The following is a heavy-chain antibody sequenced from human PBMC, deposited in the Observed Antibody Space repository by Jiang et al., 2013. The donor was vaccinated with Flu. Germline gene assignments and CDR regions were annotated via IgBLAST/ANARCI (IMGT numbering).Heavy chain of an antibody. CDR1: GFTFSDYY. CDR2: ISSSSSYT. CDR3: ARAEAAAAAFDI. V-gene: IGHV3-11*05. Sequence: GLVKPGGSLRLSCAASGFTFSDYYMSWIRQAPGKGLEWVSYISSSSSYTNYADSVKGRFTISRDNAKNSLYLQMNSLRAEDTAVYYCARAEAAAAAFDIWGQGTMVTVSS. D-gene: IGHD6-25*01. J-gene: IGHJ3*02.